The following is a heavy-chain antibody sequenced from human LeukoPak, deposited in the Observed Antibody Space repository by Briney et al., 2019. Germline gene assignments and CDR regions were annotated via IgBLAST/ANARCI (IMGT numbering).Heavy chain of an antibody. J-gene: IGHJ4*02. CDR2: IYYSGST. Sequence: SQTLSLTCTVSGGSISSGGYYWSWIRQHPGKGLGWIGYIYYSGSTYYNPSLKSRVTISVDTSKNQFSLKLSSVTAADTAVYYCARCGYSYGGEFDYWGQGTLVTVSS. D-gene: IGHD5-18*01. CDR1: GGSISSGGYY. V-gene: IGHV4-31*03. CDR3: ARCGYSYGGEFDY.